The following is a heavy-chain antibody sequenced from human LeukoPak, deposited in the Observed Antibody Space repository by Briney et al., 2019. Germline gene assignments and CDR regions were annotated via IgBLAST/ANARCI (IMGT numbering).Heavy chain of an antibody. CDR1: GFTFSSYA. J-gene: IGHJ5*02. D-gene: IGHD6-13*01. V-gene: IGHV3-23*01. CDR3: AKDPSSSWTVNWFDP. Sequence: PGGSLRLSCVASGFTFSSYAMSWVRPAPGKGLEWVSAISGSGGSTYYADSVKGRFTISRDDSKNTLYLQMNSLRSEDTAVYYCAKDPSSSWTVNWFDPWGQGTLVTVSS. CDR2: ISGSGGST.